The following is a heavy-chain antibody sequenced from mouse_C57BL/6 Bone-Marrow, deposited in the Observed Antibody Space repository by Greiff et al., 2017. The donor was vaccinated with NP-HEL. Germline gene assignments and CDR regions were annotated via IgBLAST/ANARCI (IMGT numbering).Heavy chain of an antibody. D-gene: IGHD1-1*01. CDR2: IRSKSNNYAT. CDR3: VRQYYGSSYDWYCDV. J-gene: IGHJ1*03. Sequence: EAGGGLVQPKGSLKLSCAASGFSFNTYAMNWVRQAPGKGLEWVARIRSKSNNYATYYADSVKDRFTISRDDSESMLYLQLNNLKTEDTAMYYGVRQYYGSSYDWYCDVGGTGPTATVP. V-gene: IGHV10-1*01. CDR1: GFSFNTYA.